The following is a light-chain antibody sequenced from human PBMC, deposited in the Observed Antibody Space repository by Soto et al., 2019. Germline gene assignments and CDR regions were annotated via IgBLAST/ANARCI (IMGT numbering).Light chain of an antibody. CDR1: QSVGSNY. V-gene: IGKV3-20*01. J-gene: IGKJ4*01. CDR2: GAS. Sequence: EIVLTQSPGTLSLSPGERATLYCRASQSVGSNYLAWYQQKPGQAPRVLIYGASSRATGIPDKFGGSGSGTDFTLTISRLEPEDFAVYYCQQYGSSPLTLGGGTKVDIK. CDR3: QQYGSSPLT.